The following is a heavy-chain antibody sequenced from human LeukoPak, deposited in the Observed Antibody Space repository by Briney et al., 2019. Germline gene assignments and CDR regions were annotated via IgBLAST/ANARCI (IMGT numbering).Heavy chain of an antibody. J-gene: IGHJ4*02. CDR2: ISGSGGST. CDR3: AKDGPASGDY. V-gene: IGHV3-23*01. CDR1: GFTFSTYV. D-gene: IGHD2-2*01. Sequence: AGGSLRLSCAASGFTFSTYVMSWVRQAPGKGLEWVSGISGSGGSTYCADSVKGRFTISRDNSRNTLSLQMNSLRVEDTAVYYCAKDGPASGDYWGQGTLVTVSS.